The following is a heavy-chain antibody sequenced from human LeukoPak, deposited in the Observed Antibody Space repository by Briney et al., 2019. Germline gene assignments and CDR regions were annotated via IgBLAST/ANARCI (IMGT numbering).Heavy chain of an antibody. Sequence: GASVKVSCKASGYTLTSYYMHWVRQAPGQGLEWMGIINPSGGSTSYAQKFQGRVTMTRDTSTSTVYMELSSLRSEDTAVYYCARSFLASSGTVRGVTDYWGQGTLVTVSS. J-gene: IGHJ4*02. CDR2: INPSGGST. CDR1: GYTLTSYY. CDR3: ARSFLASSGTVRGVTDY. V-gene: IGHV1-46*01. D-gene: IGHD3-10*01.